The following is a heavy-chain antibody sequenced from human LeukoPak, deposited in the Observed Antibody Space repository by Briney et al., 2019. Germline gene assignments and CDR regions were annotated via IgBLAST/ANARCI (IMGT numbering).Heavy chain of an antibody. CDR1: DFAFSSEA. V-gene: IGHV3-23*01. CDR3: TKVRSGSSSWALRVFDY. D-gene: IGHD6-13*01. J-gene: IGHJ4*02. CDR2: ISPAGGTT. Sequence: GGSLRLSCAASDFAFSSEAMGWVRKLPGGGMEWVSTISPAGGTTYYAESMKGRFTISRDNSKSTLFLQINSLRVEDTAVYYCTKVRSGSSSWALRVFDYWGQGALVTVSS.